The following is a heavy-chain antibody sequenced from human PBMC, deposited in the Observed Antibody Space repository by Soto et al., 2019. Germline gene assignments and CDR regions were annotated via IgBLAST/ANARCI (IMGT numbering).Heavy chain of an antibody. V-gene: IGHV3-23*01. CDR1: GFTFSSYA. J-gene: IGHJ6*02. D-gene: IGHD6-13*01. CDR3: AKDRLSSSWDQETTNYGMDV. Sequence: PGGSLRLSCAASGFTFSSYAMSWVRQAPGKGLEWVSAISGSGGSTYYADSVKGRFTISRDNSKNTLYLQMNSLRAEDTAVYYCAKDRLSSSWDQETTNYGMDVWGQGTTVTVSS. CDR2: ISGSGGST.